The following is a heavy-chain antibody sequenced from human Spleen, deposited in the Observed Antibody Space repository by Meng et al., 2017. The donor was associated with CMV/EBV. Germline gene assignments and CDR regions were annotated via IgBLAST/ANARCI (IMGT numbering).Heavy chain of an antibody. CDR1: GYTFTTYD. V-gene: IGHV1-18*01. Sequence: ASVKVSCKASGYTFTTYDITWVRQAPGQGLEWMGWFSAYNGNTTYAQKLQGRVTMTTDTSTSTAYMELRSLRSEDTAVYYCARGPSLYCSSTGCHGVYYFAYWGQGTLVTVSS. CDR3: ARGPSLYCSSTGCHGVYYFAY. CDR2: FSAYNGNT. D-gene: IGHD2-2*01. J-gene: IGHJ4*02.